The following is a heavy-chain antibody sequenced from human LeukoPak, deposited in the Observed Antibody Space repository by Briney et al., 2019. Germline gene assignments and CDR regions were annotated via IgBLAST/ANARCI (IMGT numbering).Heavy chain of an antibody. V-gene: IGHV1-2*02. CDR1: GYTFTSYY. CDR3: ARAYFPKTSIDY. Sequence: ASVKVSCKASGYTFTSYYMHWVRQAPGQGLEWMGWINPDSGGTNYAQKFQGRVTMTRDTSISTAYMELSRLRSDDTAVYYCARAYFPKTSIDYWGQGTLVTVSS. J-gene: IGHJ4*02. CDR2: INPDSGGT. D-gene: IGHD3-10*01.